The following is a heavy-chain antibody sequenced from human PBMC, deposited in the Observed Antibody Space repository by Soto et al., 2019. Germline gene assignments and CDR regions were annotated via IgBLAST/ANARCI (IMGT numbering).Heavy chain of an antibody. J-gene: IGHJ6*02. D-gene: IGHD2-21*02. CDR1: GVSISSYY. Sequence: SETLSLTCTVSGVSISSYYWNWIRQPPGKGLEWIGYIYYSGSTKYNPSLKSRVTISVDTSKNQFSLKLSSVTAADTAVYYCAKAYCGGDCYYYYHGLDVWGQGTTVT. V-gene: IGHV4-59*01. CDR3: AKAYCGGDCYYYYHGLDV. CDR2: IYYSGST.